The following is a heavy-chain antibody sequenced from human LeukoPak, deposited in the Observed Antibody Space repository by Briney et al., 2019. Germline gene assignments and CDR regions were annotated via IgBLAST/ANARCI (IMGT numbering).Heavy chain of an antibody. CDR2: IKQDGSEK. CDR3: ARLPGIAAAESY. J-gene: IGHJ4*02. D-gene: IGHD6-13*01. Sequence: GGSLRLSCAASGFTFGSYWMSWVRQAPGKGLEWVANIKQDGSEKNYVDSVKGRFTISRDNAENSLYLQMNSLRAEDTAVYYCARLPGIAAAESYWGQGTLVTVSS. V-gene: IGHV3-7*03. CDR1: GFTFGSYW.